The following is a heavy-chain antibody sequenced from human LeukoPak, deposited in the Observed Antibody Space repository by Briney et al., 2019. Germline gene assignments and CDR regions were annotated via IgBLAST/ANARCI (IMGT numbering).Heavy chain of an antibody. CDR2: FDPEDGET. Sequence: ASVKVSCKASGYTFTSYGTSWVRQAPGQGLEWMGGFDPEDGETIYAQTLQGRVTMTEDTSTDTAYMELSSLRSEDTAVYYCATDRPSSAKVGPRGYYYYYMDVWGKGTTVTVSS. CDR1: GYTFTSYG. V-gene: IGHV1-24*01. J-gene: IGHJ6*03. D-gene: IGHD2-2*01. CDR3: ATDRPSSAKVGPRGYYYYYMDV.